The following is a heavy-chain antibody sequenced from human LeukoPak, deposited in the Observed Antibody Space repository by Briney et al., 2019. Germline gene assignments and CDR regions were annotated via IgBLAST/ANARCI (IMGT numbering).Heavy chain of an antibody. J-gene: IGHJ4*02. Sequence: GGSLRLSCAASGFTVSSNYMSWVRQAPGKGLEWVSVIYSGGSTYYADSVKGRFTISRDNSKNTLYLQMNSLRAEDTAVYYCALREGYCSGGSCYSGLNYWGQGTLVTVSS. V-gene: IGHV3-53*01. CDR3: ALREGYCSGGSCYSGLNY. CDR2: IYSGGST. D-gene: IGHD2-15*01. CDR1: GFTVSSNY.